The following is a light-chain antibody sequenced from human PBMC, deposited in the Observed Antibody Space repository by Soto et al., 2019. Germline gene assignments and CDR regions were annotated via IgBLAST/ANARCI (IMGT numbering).Light chain of an antibody. Sequence: DLVMTQSPDSLAVSLGERATINCKSSQSDLYSSNNKNYLAWYQQKPGQPPKLIIYWASTQESGVPDRFIGSGSGTEFSLTIRSLQAEDVAVYYCQQYDSTPYTFGQGTKLAIK. CDR1: QSDLYSSNNKNY. J-gene: IGKJ2*01. V-gene: IGKV4-1*01. CDR3: QQYDSTPYT. CDR2: WAS.